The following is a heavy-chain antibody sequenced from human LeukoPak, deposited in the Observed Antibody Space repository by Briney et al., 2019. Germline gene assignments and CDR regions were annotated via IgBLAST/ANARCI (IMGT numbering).Heavy chain of an antibody. CDR3: ARDARQGGYFDY. V-gene: IGHV3-53*01. CDR1: GFTVSANY. CDR2: IYGGGST. Sequence: GGSLRLSCAASGFTVSANYMSWVRQAPGKGLEWVSVIYGGGSTYYADSVKGRFTISRDNSKNTLYLQMNSLRAEDTAVYYCARDARQGGYFDYWGQGTLVTVSS. D-gene: IGHD3-16*01. J-gene: IGHJ4*02.